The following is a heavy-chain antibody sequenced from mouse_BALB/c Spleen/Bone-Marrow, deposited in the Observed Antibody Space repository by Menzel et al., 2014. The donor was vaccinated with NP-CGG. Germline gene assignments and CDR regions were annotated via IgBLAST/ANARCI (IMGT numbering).Heavy chain of an antibody. CDR3: ARYYSDGYYAMDY. CDR1: GFNIKDTY. D-gene: IGHD2-12*01. V-gene: IGHV14-3*02. J-gene: IGHJ4*01. Sequence: EVQLQQSGAELVKPGASVKLSCTASGFNIKDTYMHWVKQRPEQGLEWIGRIDPANGNTKYDPKFQGKATITADTSSNTASLQLSSLTSEDAAVYYCARYYSDGYYAMDYWGQGTSVTVSS. CDR2: IDPANGNT.